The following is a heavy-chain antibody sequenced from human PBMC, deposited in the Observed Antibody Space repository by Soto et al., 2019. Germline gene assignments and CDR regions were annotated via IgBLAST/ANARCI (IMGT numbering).Heavy chain of an antibody. D-gene: IGHD3-10*01. CDR3: AKSGYGWFGALNYMDV. V-gene: IGHV3-23*01. Sequence: EVQLLESGGGLVQPGGSLRLSCAASGFTFSSYAMSWVRQAPGKGLEWVSAISGSGGSTYYADSVKGRFTFSRDNSKNTLYLQMNSLRAEDTAVYYCAKSGYGWFGALNYMDVWGKGTTVTVSS. J-gene: IGHJ6*03. CDR2: ISGSGGST. CDR1: GFTFSSYA.